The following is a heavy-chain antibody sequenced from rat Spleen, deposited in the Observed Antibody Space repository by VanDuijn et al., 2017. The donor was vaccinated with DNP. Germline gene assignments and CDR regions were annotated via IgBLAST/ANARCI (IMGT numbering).Heavy chain of an antibody. J-gene: IGHJ3*01. CDR3: ARDGGGGFAY. CDR2: IWTGGST. V-gene: IGHV2-30*01. Sequence: QVQLKESGPGLVQPSQTLSLTCTVSGFSLTSYNVHWVRQPTGKGLEWMGVIWTGGSTDYNSALKSRLSISRDTSKSQVFLKMSSLKTEDTATYYWARDGGGGFAYWGQGTLVTVSS. CDR1: GFSLTSYN. D-gene: IGHD4-3*01.